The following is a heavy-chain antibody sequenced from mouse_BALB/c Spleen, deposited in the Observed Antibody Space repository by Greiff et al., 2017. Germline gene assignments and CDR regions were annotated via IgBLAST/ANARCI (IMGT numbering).Heavy chain of an antibody. D-gene: IGHD2-12*01. CDR3: AREALTTAMDY. CDR1: GYSITSDYA. V-gene: IGHV3-2*02. J-gene: IGHJ4*01. CDR2: ISYSGST. Sequence: EVQLQQSGPGLVKPSQSLSLTCTVTGYSITSDYAWNWIRQFPGNKLEWMGYISYSGSTSYNPSLKRRISITRDTSKNQFFLQLNSVTTEDTATYYCAREALTTAMDYWGQGTSVTVSA.